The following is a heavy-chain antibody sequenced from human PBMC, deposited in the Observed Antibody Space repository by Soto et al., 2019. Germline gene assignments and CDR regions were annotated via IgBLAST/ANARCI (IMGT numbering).Heavy chain of an antibody. CDR2: ISYDGSNK. CDR1: GFTFSSYG. CDR3: ARADTAMVTQYYYGMDV. V-gene: IGHV3-30*03. Sequence: GGSLRLSCAASGFTFSSYGMHWVRQAPGKGLEWVAVISYDGSNKYYTDSVKGRFTISRDNAKNTLYLQMNSLRAEDTAVYYCARADTAMVTQYYYGMDVWGQGTTVTVSS. D-gene: IGHD5-18*01. J-gene: IGHJ6*02.